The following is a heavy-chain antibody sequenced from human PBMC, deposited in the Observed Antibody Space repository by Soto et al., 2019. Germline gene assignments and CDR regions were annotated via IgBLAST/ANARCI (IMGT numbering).Heavy chain of an antibody. V-gene: IGHV3-30*18. Sequence: QVQLVESGGGVVQPGRSLRLSCAASGFTFSSYGMHWVRQAPGKGLEWVAVISYDGSNKYYADSVKGRFTISRDNSKNTLYLQMNSLRAEDTAVYYCAKDSSSWYPISYGMDVWGQGTTVTVSS. D-gene: IGHD6-13*01. CDR1: GFTFSSYG. CDR3: AKDSSSWYPISYGMDV. J-gene: IGHJ6*02. CDR2: ISYDGSNK.